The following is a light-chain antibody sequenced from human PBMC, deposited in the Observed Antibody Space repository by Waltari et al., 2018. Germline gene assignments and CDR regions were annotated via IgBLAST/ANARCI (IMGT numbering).Light chain of an antibody. Sequence: DIQMTQSPSSLSASVGDRVTITCRASQDIRSHLNWYQQRPGRAPKLLLYAASTLQRGVPSGYSGSGSGTDFSLTISSLQPDDFATYYCQQTYSTPFTFGPGTRVDVK. V-gene: IGKV1-39*01. CDR2: AAS. J-gene: IGKJ3*01. CDR3: QQTYSTPFT. CDR1: QDIRSH.